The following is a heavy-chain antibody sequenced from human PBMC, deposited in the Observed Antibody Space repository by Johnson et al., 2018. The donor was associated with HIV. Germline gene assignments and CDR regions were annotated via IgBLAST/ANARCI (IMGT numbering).Heavy chain of an antibody. J-gene: IGHJ3*02. V-gene: IGHV3-30*03. CDR3: ARGDYGDYGRDAFDI. CDR2: ISYDGSNK. CDR1: GFTFSSYG. Sequence: QVQLVESGGGVVQPGRSLRLSCAASGFTFSSYGMHWVRQAPGKGLEWVAVISYDGSNKYYADSVKGRFTISRDNSNNTLYLQMDSLRAEDTAVYYCARGDYGDYGRDAFDIWGQGTMVTVSS. D-gene: IGHD4-17*01.